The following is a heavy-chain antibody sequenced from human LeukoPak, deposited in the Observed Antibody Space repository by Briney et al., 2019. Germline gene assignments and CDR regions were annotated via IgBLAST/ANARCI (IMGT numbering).Heavy chain of an antibody. CDR3: ARVTVEGLYFDY. CDR2: INPNSGGT. Sequence: ASVKVSCKASGYTFTGYYMHWVRQAPGQGLKWMGWINPNSGGTNYAQKFQGRVTMTRDTSISTAYMELSRLRSDDTAVYYCARVTVEGLYFDYWGQGTLVTVSS. V-gene: IGHV1-2*02. J-gene: IGHJ4*02. CDR1: GYTFTGYY. D-gene: IGHD4-23*01.